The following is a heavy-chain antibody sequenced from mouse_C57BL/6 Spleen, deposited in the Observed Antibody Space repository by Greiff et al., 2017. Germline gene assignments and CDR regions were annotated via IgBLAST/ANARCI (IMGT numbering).Heavy chain of an antibody. Sequence: VQLQQSGPELVKPGASVKISCKASGYSFTGYYMNWVKQSPEKSLEWIGEINPSTGGTTYNQKFKAKDTLTVDKSSSTAYMQLKSLTSEDSAVYYCASPSITTVASYAMDYWGQGTSVTVSS. V-gene: IGHV1-42*01. J-gene: IGHJ4*01. CDR2: INPSTGGT. CDR3: ASPSITTVASYAMDY. D-gene: IGHD1-1*01. CDR1: GYSFTGYY.